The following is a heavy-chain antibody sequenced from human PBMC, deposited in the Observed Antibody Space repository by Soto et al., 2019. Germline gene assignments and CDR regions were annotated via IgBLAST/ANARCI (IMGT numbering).Heavy chain of an antibody. CDR2: LYGSGGGI. CDR3: AKDAVSLDGVWLAHD. Sequence: WWSLRLSCTASVFTFSSYAMIWIRQVPGKGLEWVSGLYGSGGGIHYADSVKGRFTISRDNSAYSVYLQMNDLRVEDSAVYYCAKDAVSLDGVWLAHDWGQGTVVTVSS. CDR1: VFTFSSYA. V-gene: IGHV3-23*01. D-gene: IGHD5-12*01. J-gene: IGHJ4*02.